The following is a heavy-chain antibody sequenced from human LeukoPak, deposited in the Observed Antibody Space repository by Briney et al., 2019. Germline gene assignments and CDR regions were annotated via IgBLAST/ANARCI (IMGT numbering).Heavy chain of an antibody. D-gene: IGHD3-10*01. Sequence: SETLSLTCAVYGGSFSGYYWSGIRQPPGKGLEWIGEINHSGRTNHNPSLKSRASISVDTSKNQFSLKMSSVTAADKAVYYCVRAAPWFGELFADLAPPRALYYGMDVWGQGTTVTVSS. J-gene: IGHJ6*02. CDR2: INHSGRT. CDR1: GGSFSGYY. V-gene: IGHV4-34*04. CDR3: VRAAPWFGELFADLAPPRALYYGMDV.